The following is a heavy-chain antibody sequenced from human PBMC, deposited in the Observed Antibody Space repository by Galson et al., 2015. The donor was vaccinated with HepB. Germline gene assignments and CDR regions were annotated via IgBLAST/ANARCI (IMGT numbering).Heavy chain of an antibody. CDR1: GFTFTSST. Sequence: SVKVSCKASGFTFTSSTVQWVRQARGQRLEWIGWIVVGSGNTNYAQKFQERVTITRDMSTSTAFMYLSGLRSGDTAVYYCARVWQQGGDAFDIWGQGTMVTVSS. CDR2: IVVGSGNT. J-gene: IGHJ3*02. V-gene: IGHV1-58*01. D-gene: IGHD6-13*01. CDR3: ARVWQQGGDAFDI.